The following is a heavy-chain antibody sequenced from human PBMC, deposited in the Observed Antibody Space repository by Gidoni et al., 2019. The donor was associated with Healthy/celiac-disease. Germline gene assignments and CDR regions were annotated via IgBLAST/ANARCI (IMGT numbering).Heavy chain of an antibody. CDR2: ISYDGSNK. D-gene: IGHD6-13*01. J-gene: IGHJ6*03. Sequence: QVQLVESGGGVVQPGRSLRLSCAASGFTFSSYGLHWVRQAPGKGLEWVAVISYDGSNKYYADSVKGRFTISRDNSKNTLYLQMNSLRAEDTAVYYCAKALQQPPHRTYYYYYMDVWGKGTTVTVSS. CDR1: GFTFSSYG. V-gene: IGHV3-30*18. CDR3: AKALQQPPHRTYYYYYMDV.